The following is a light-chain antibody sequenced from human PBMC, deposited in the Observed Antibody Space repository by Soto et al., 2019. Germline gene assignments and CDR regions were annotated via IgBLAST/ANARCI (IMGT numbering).Light chain of an antibody. CDR2: DTS. V-gene: IGKV3-20*01. CDR1: QSVSSY. J-gene: IGKJ1*01. Sequence: EIVLTQSPATLSLSPGERATLSCRASQSVSSYLAWYQQKPGQAPRLLIYDTSTRATGVPARFSGSRSGTDFTLTISRLEPEDFAVYYCQQYGSSPETFGQGTKVDIK. CDR3: QQYGSSPET.